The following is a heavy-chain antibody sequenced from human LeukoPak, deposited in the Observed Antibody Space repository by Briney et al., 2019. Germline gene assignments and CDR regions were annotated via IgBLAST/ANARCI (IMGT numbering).Heavy chain of an antibody. CDR2: ISSSSSTI. D-gene: IGHD2-15*01. Sequence: GGSLRLSCAASGFTFSSYSMNWVRQAPGKGLEWVSYISSSSSTIYYADSVKGRFTISRDNAKNSLYLQMNSLRAEDTAVYYCAKSEGGRCLLPSDYWGQGTLVTVSS. V-gene: IGHV3-48*04. CDR1: GFTFSSYS. J-gene: IGHJ4*02. CDR3: AKSEGGRCLLPSDY.